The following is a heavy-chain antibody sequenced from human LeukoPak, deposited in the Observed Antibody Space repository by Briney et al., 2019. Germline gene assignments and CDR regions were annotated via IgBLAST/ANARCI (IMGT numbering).Heavy chain of an antibody. D-gene: IGHD1-14*01. CDR2: ISSSSSTI. CDR3: AREAHRAPGAFDI. J-gene: IGHJ3*02. V-gene: IGHV3-48*01. CDR1: GFTFSSYS. Sequence: PGGSLRLSCAASGFTFSSYSMNWVRQAPGKGLEWVSYISSSSSTIYYADSVKGRFTISRDNAKNSLYLQMNSLRAEDTAVYYCAREAHRAPGAFDIWGQGTMVTVSS.